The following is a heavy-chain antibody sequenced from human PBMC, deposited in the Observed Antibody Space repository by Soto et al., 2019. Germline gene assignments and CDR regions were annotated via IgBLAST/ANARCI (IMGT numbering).Heavy chain of an antibody. V-gene: IGHV3-66*01. J-gene: IGHJ4*02. CDR2: IYSGGST. CDR1: GFTVSSNY. CDR3: AKERYSSSPFDY. D-gene: IGHD6-6*01. Sequence: EVQLVESGGGLVQPGGSLRLSCAASGFTVSSNYMSWVRQAPGKGLEWVSVIYSGGSTYYADSVKGRFTISRDNSKNTLYLQMNSLRAEDTAVYYCAKERYSSSPFDYWGQGTLVTVSS.